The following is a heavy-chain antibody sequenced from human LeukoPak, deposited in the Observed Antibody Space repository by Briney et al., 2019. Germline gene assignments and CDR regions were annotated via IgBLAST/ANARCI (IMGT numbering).Heavy chain of an antibody. Sequence: PGGSLRLSCAASGFTFSSYAMHWVRQAPGKGLEWVAVISYDGSNKYYADSVKGRFTISRDNSKNTLYLQMNSLRAEDTAVYYCARETRLDAFDIWGQGTMVTVSS. CDR3: ARETRLDAFDI. CDR1: GFTFSSYA. CDR2: ISYDGSNK. J-gene: IGHJ3*02. V-gene: IGHV3-30-3*01.